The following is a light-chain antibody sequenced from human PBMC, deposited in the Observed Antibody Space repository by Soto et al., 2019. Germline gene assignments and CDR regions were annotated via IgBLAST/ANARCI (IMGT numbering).Light chain of an antibody. Sequence: IQMTQSPATLSASLGERATITCRASQGISSYLAWYQQKPGKAPKLLIYKASTLKSGVPSRFSGSGSGTEFTLTISSLQPEYFATYFCQQSYYTPTFGQGTRLEIK. J-gene: IGKJ5*01. V-gene: IGKV1-39*01. CDR2: KAS. CDR1: QGISSY. CDR3: QQSYYTPT.